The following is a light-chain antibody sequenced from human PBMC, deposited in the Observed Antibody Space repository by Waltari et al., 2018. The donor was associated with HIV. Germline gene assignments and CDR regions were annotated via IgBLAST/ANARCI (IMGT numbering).Light chain of an antibody. CDR3: QHYGGSPYT. J-gene: IGKJ2*01. V-gene: IGKV3-20*01. Sequence: EVLLTQSPVTLSLSPGESVTLSCRASQSLGNDFVAWYQQKPRQPPSLLIFRASSRAAGVPGRFSGSGSGTDFALTITGAEPEDFAVYYCQHYGGSPYTFGQGTKLDI. CDR2: RAS. CDR1: QSLGNDF.